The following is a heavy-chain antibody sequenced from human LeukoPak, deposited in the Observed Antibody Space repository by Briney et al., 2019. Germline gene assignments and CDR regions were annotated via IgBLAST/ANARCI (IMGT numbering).Heavy chain of an antibody. J-gene: IGHJ4*02. V-gene: IGHV1-46*01. CDR2: INPSGGST. CDR1: GYTFTSYY. CDR3: ARHYCSGGSYYSLYGDYVGLVFDY. Sequence: ASVKVSCKASGYTFTSYYMHWVRQAPGQGLEWMGIINPSGGSTSYAQKFQGRVTITADESTSTAYMELSSLRSEDTAVYYCARHYCSGGSYYSLYGDYVGLVFDYWGQGTLVTVSS. D-gene: IGHD2-15*01.